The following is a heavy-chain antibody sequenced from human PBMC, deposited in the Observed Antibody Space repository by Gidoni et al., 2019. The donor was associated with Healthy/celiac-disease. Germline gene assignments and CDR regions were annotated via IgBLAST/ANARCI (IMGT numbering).Heavy chain of an antibody. CDR1: GFTVSSNY. CDR2: IYSGGST. J-gene: IGHJ4*02. V-gene: IGHV3-53*02. Sequence: EVQLVETGGGLIQPGGSLRLSCAASGFTVSSNYMRWVRQAPGKGLEWVSVIYSGGSTYYADSVKGRFTISRDNSKNTLYLQMNSLRAEDTAVYYCASPLRYCSGGSCYEEVYWGQGTLVTVSP. D-gene: IGHD2-15*01. CDR3: ASPLRYCSGGSCYEEVY.